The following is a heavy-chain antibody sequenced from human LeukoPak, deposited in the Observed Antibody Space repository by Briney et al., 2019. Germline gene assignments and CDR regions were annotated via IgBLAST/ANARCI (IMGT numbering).Heavy chain of an antibody. CDR1: GFIFSSYE. Sequence: PGGSLRLSCAASGFIFSSYEMNWVRLAPGKGLGWVSYISSSGSIIYYASSVKGRFTISRDNAKNSLYLQMNSLRAEDTAVYYCVRGSPYNWFDPWGQGTLVTVSS. V-gene: IGHV3-48*03. J-gene: IGHJ5*02. CDR2: ISSSGSII. CDR3: VRGSPYNWFDP.